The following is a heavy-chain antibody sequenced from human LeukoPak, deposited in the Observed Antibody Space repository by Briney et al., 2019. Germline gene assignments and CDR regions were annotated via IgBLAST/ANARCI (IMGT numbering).Heavy chain of an antibody. D-gene: IGHD1-7*01. J-gene: IGHJ4*02. CDR3: ARGGGTTDY. CDR1: GYTLTELS. V-gene: IGHV1-2*06. CDR2: INPNSGGT. Sequence: GASVKVSCKVSGYTLTELSMHWVRQAPGKGLEWMGRINPNSGGTNYAQKFQGRVTMTRDTSISTAYMELSRLRSDDTAVYYCARGGGTTDYWGQGTLVTVSS.